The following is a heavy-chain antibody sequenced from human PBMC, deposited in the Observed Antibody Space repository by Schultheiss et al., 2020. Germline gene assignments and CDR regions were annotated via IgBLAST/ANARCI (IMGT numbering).Heavy chain of an antibody. V-gene: IGHV3-15*01. J-gene: IGHJ4*02. CDR2: IKSKTDGGTT. CDR3: TTAERELPPN. CDR1: GFTFSNAW. Sequence: GESLKISCAASGFTFSNAWMSWVRQAPGKGLEWVGRIKSKTDGGTTDYAAPVKGRFTISRDDSKNTLYLQMNSLKTEDTAVYYCTTAERELPPNWGQGTLVTVSS. D-gene: IGHD1-26*01.